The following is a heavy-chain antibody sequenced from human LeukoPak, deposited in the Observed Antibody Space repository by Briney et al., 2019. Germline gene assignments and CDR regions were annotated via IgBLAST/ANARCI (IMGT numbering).Heavy chain of an antibody. D-gene: IGHD3-22*01. V-gene: IGHV1-58*02. J-gene: IGHJ4*02. CDR3: AAVMYYYDSSGYYGPPGY. CDR1: GFTFTSSA. CDR2: IVVGSGNT. Sequence: GASVKVSCKASGFTFTSSAMQWVRQARGQRLEWIGCIVVGSGNTNYAQKFQERVTITRDMSTSTACMELSSLRSEDTAVYYCAAVMYYYDSSGYYGPPGYWGQGTLVTVSS.